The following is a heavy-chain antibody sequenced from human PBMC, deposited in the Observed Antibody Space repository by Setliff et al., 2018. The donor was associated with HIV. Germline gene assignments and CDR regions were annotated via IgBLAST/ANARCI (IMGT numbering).Heavy chain of an antibody. J-gene: IGHJ4*02. D-gene: IGHD6-6*01. CDR2: IYTSGST. CDR3: ARAGSAAASPLDY. CDR1: GGSITSGSNY. Sequence: SETLSLTCTVSGGSITSGSNYWSWIRQPAGKGLEWIGHIYTSGSTNYNPSLKSRVTISVHTSKNQISLSLTSVSAADTAVYYCARAGSAAASPLDYWGQGTLVTVSS. V-gene: IGHV4-61*09.